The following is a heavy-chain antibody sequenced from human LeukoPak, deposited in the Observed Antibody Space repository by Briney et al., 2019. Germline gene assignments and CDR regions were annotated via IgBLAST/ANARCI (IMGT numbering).Heavy chain of an antibody. Sequence: GGSLRLSCAASGFTFSSYSMSWVRQAPGKGLEWVSYISSSGSTIYYADSVKGRFTISRDDAKNSLYLQMNSLRAEDTAVYYCASPRPYYFDSSGYYGTWGQGTLVTVSS. J-gene: IGHJ5*02. CDR1: GFTFSSYS. CDR2: ISSSGSTI. D-gene: IGHD3-22*01. V-gene: IGHV3-48*01. CDR3: ASPRPYYFDSSGYYGT.